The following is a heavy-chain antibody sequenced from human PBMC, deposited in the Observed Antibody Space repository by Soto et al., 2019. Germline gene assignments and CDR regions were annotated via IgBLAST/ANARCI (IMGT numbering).Heavy chain of an antibody. CDR2: INPNSGGT. J-gene: IGHJ1*01. Sequence: ASVKVSCKASGYTFTGYYMHWVRQAPGQGLEWMGWINPNSGGTNYAQKFQGRVTMTRDTSISTAYMELSRLRSDDTAVYYCASEYYYASSGYEEYFQHWGQGTLVTVSS. D-gene: IGHD3-22*01. V-gene: IGHV1-2*02. CDR3: ASEYYYASSGYEEYFQH. CDR1: GYTFTGYY.